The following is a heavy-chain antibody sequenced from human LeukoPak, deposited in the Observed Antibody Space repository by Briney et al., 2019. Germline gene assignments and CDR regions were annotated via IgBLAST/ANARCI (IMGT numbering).Heavy chain of an antibody. CDR2: IYYSGST. J-gene: IGHJ5*02. CDR3: ARPGWFDP. Sequence: PSETLSLTCTVPGGSISSSSYYWGWIRQPPGKGLEWIGSIYYSGSTYYNPSLKSRVTISVDTSKNQFSLKLSSVTAADTAVYYCARPGWFDPWGQGTLVTVSS. V-gene: IGHV4-39*01. CDR1: GGSISSSSYY. D-gene: IGHD3-10*01.